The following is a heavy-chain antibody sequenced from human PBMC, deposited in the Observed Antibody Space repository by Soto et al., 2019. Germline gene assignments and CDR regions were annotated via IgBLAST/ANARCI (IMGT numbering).Heavy chain of an antibody. V-gene: IGHV4-34*01. CDR1: GGSFSGYY. D-gene: IGHD4-17*01. CDR2: INHSGST. Sequence: QVQLQQWGAGLLKPSETLSLTCAVYGGSFSGYYWSWIRQPPGKGLEWIGEINHSGSTNYNPSLKGRVTISVDTSKNQFSLKLSSVTAADTAVYYCARGLLDDYGDYGGGCDYWGQGTLVTVSS. CDR3: ARGLLDDYGDYGGGCDY. J-gene: IGHJ4*02.